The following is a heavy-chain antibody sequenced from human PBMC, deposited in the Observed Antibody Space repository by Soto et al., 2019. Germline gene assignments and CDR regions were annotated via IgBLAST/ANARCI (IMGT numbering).Heavy chain of an antibody. D-gene: IGHD6-13*01. J-gene: IGHJ5*02. V-gene: IGHV4-39*01. CDR1: GGSISSSSYY. CDR3: ARNSSSWYGWFDP. Sequence: ASETLSLTCTVSGGSISSSSYYWGWIRQPPGKGLEWIGSIYYSGSTYYNPSLKSRVTISVDTSKNQFSLKLSSVTAADTAVYYCARNSSSWYGWFDPWGQGTLVTVS. CDR2: IYYSGST.